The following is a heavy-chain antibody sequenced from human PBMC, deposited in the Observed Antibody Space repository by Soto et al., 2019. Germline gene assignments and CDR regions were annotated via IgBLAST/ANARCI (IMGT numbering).Heavy chain of an antibody. V-gene: IGHV2-5*02. CDR1: GFSLSTSGVG. D-gene: IGHD3-3*02. CDR3: EHSFCNFDY. J-gene: IGHJ4*02. Sequence: QITWKESGHTLVKPTQTLTLTCTFSGFSLSTSGVGVGWIRQPPGKALDWLALIYWDDDKRYSTSLKISLTIRKDASKNQLVLKMTNMVPVDTVTHYCEHSFCNFDYWCQGTLVTVSS. CDR2: IYWDDDK.